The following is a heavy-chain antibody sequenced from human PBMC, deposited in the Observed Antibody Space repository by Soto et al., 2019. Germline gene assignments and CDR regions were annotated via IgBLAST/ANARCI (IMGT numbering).Heavy chain of an antibody. V-gene: IGHV3-21*06. D-gene: IGHD1-26*01. J-gene: IGHJ5*02. CDR1: TFSMYS. CDR3: ARDQGGSYDSWFDP. Sequence: EVQVVESGGGLVKPGGSLRLSCTFTFSMYSMNWVRQAPGKGLEWVASIISGSAYIKYAESVKGRFTISRDNAKNSLHLQMNSLRAEDTAIYHCARDQGGSYDSWFDPWGQGTLVTVSS. CDR2: IISGSAYI.